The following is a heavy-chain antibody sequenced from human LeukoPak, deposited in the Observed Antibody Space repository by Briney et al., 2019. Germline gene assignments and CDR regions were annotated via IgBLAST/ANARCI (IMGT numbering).Heavy chain of an antibody. CDR2: INHSGST. D-gene: IGHD6-19*01. Sequence: LRLSCAASGFTFSDYYWGWIRQPPGKGLEWIGEINHSGSTNYNPSLKSRVTISVDTSKNQFSLKLSSVTAADTAVYYCARRPSGWPTRYFDYWGQGTLVTVSS. CDR3: ARRPSGWPTRYFDY. V-gene: IGHV4-34*01. J-gene: IGHJ4*02. CDR1: GFTFSDYY.